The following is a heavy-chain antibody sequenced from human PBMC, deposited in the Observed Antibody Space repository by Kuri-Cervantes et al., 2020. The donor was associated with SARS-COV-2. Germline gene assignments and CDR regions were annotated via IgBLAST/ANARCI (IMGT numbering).Heavy chain of an antibody. CDR3: ARGYSSGWYHGWFDP. Sequence: SQTLSLTCAVYGGSFSGYYWSWIRQSPGKGLEWIGEINHSGSTNYNPSLKSRVTISVDTSKNQFSLKLSSVTASDTAVYYCARGYSSGWYHGWFDPWGQGTLVTVSS. CDR2: INHSGST. V-gene: IGHV4-34*01. CDR1: GGSFSGYY. D-gene: IGHD6-19*01. J-gene: IGHJ5*02.